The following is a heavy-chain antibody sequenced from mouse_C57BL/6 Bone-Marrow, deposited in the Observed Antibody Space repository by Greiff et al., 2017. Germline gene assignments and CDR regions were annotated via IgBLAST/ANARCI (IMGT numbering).Heavy chain of an antibody. CDR3: ARDYGSSYSFAY. CDR2: IHPNSGST. Sequence: VQLQQPGAELVKPGASVKLSCKASGYTFTSYWMHWVKQRPGQGLEWIGMIHPNSGSTNYNEKFKRKATLTVDKSSSTAYMQLSSLTSEDSAVYYCARDYGSSYSFAYWGQGTLVTVSA. D-gene: IGHD1-1*01. V-gene: IGHV1-64*01. J-gene: IGHJ3*01. CDR1: GYTFTSYW.